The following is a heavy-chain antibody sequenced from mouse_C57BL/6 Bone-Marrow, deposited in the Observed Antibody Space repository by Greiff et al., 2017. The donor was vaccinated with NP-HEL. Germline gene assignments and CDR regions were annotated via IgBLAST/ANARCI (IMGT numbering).Heavy chain of an antibody. CDR2: IDPSDSYT. CDR1: GYTFTSYW. D-gene: IGHD2-4*01. Sequence: VQLQQPGAELVMPGASVKLSCKASGYTFTSYWMHWVKQRPGQGLEWIGEIDPSDSYTNYIQKFKGKSTLTVDKSSSTAYMQLSSLTSEDSAAYYGTRYGNYDYVYAMDYWGQGTSVTVSS. J-gene: IGHJ4*01. V-gene: IGHV1-69*01. CDR3: TRYGNYDYVYAMDY.